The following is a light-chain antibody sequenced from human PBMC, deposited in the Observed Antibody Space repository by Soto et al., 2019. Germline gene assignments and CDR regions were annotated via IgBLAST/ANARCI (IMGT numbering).Light chain of an antibody. J-gene: IGKJ1*01. CDR1: HSVRNDY. V-gene: IGKV3-20*01. Sequence: EVVLTQFPGTLPVSLGERATLSCRASHSVRNDYLDRYQQKRGQAPRLPIHGASTSATGIPATFSGSGSGTDCILAISSVEPGDVAMYFCERYGSLPEAFGQGTKVDIK. CDR2: GAS. CDR3: ERYGSLPEA.